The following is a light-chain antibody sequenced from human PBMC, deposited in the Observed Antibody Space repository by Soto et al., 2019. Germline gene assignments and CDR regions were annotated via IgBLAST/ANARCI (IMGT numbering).Light chain of an antibody. CDR2: ETS. CDR1: QSLGRR. CDR3: QSTFGPPYT. Sequence: DIQMTQSPSSLSASVGDRVTITCRARQSLGRRLTWYQQKPGEAPKLLIYETSNFQNGFPSRFSGSGSVTDFTRTITSLQPEDFATYCYQSTFGPPYTFCHGTKWE. J-gene: IGKJ2*01. V-gene: IGKV1-39*01.